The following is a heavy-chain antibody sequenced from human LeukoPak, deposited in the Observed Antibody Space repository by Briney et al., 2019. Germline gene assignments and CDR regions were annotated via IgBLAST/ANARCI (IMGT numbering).Heavy chain of an antibody. CDR2: ISYDGSNK. CDR1: GFTFSSYA. Sequence: GRSLRLSCAASGFTFSSYAMHWVRQAPGRGLEWVAVISYDGSNKYYADSVKGRFTISRDNSKNTLYLQMNSLRAEDTAVYYCARGPREFGITGPLDYWGQGTLVTVSS. J-gene: IGHJ4*02. V-gene: IGHV3-30*04. D-gene: IGHD1-20*01. CDR3: ARGPREFGITGPLDY.